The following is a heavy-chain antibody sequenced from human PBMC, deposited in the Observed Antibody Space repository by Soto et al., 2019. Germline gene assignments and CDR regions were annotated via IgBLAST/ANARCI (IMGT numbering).Heavy chain of an antibody. D-gene: IGHD6-13*01. V-gene: IGHV1-69*06. CDR1: GYTFTSYG. J-gene: IGHJ6*02. CDR2: IIPIFGTA. Sequence: SVKVSCKASGYTFTSYGISWVRQAPGQGLEWMGGIIPIFGTANYAQKFQGRVTITADKSTSTAYMELSSLRSEDTAVYYCTRLVGSSYPYYYYYGMDVWGQGTTVTVSS. CDR3: TRLVGSSYPYYYYYGMDV.